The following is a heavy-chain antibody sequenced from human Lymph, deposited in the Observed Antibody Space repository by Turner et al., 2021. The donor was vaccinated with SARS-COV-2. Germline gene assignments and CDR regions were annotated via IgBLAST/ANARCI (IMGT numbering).Heavy chain of an antibody. CDR1: GFTFSSFA. D-gene: IGHD1-26*01. CDR2: ISYDGGNK. Sequence: VHPGRSLRLSCAASGFTFSSFAMHWVRQAPGKGLEWVALISYDGGNKYYADSVKGRFTISRDNSKNTLYLHMNSLRAEDTAVYYCARGLSGNYYFFDYWGQGTLVTVSS. V-gene: IGHV3-30-3*01. J-gene: IGHJ4*02. CDR3: ARGLSGNYYFFDY.